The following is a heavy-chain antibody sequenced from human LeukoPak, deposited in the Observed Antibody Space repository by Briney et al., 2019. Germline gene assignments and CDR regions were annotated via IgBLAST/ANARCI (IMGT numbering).Heavy chain of an antibody. Sequence: GGSLRLSGAASGFTFSSYWMHWVRQAPGKGLVWVSRITSDGSSTSYADSVKGRFTISRDNAKNTLYLQMNSLRAEDTAVYYCARDGGDDAFDIWGQGTMVTVSS. D-gene: IGHD3-10*01. CDR2: ITSDGSST. V-gene: IGHV3-74*01. CDR1: GFTFSSYW. J-gene: IGHJ3*02. CDR3: ARDGGDDAFDI.